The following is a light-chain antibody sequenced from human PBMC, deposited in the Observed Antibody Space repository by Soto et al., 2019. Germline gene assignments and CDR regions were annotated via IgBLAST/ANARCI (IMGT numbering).Light chain of an antibody. CDR2: DAS. CDR1: QSVGSY. Sequence: ETVLTQSPATLSLSPGERATLSCRASQSVGSYLTWYQQXXXXXPRLLIYDASNRATGIPARFSGSGSGTDFTLTISSLEPEDFAVYYCQQRYNWPPITFGQGTRLEIK. CDR3: QQRYNWPPIT. J-gene: IGKJ5*01. V-gene: IGKV3-11*01.